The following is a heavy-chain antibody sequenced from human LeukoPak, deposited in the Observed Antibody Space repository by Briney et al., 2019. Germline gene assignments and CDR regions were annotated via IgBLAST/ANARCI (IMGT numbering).Heavy chain of an antibody. CDR1: GYSISSGYY. D-gene: IGHD4-17*01. J-gene: IGHJ4*02. CDR2: IYHSGST. Sequence: SETLSLTCAVSGYSISSGYYWGWIRQPPGKGLEWIGSIYHSGSTYYNPSLKSRVTISVDTSKNQFSLKLSSVTAADTAVYYCARRLSYGDYGDYWGQGTLVTVSS. V-gene: IGHV4-38-2*01. CDR3: ARRLSYGDYGDY.